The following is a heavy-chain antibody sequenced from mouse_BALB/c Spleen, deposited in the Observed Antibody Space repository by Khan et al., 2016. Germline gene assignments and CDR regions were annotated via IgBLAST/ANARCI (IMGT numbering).Heavy chain of an antibody. CDR3: ARVDYGLAMDY. V-gene: IGHV9-1*02. D-gene: IGHD1-2*01. CDR2: INTYTGEP. CDR1: GYTFTNYG. J-gene: IGHJ4*01. Sequence: QIQLVQSGPELKKPGETVKISCKASGYTFTNYGMNWVKQAPGKGLKWMGWINTYTGEPTSADDFKGRFAFSLETSASTAYLQINNLKNEDMATXFCARVDYGLAMDYGGQGTSVTVSS.